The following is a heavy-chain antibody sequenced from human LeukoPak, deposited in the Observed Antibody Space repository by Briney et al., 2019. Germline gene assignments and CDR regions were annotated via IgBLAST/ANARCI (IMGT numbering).Heavy chain of an antibody. D-gene: IGHD3-10*01. CDR3: ARDSMVRGVIPYN. V-gene: IGHV4-61*02. Sequence: SETLSLTCTVSGGSISSGSYYWSWIRQPAGKGLEWIGRIYTSGSTNYNPSLKSRVTISVDTSKNQFSLKLSYVTDADTAVYYCARDSMVRGVIPYNWGQGTLVTVSS. CDR1: GGSISSGSYY. CDR2: IYTSGST. J-gene: IGHJ4*02.